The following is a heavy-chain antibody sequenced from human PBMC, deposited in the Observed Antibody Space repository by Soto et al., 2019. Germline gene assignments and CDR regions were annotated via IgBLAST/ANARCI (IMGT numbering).Heavy chain of an antibody. V-gene: IGHV4-31*03. CDR3: ARDRAASPYVEAGTTD. Sequence: SEILSLTCTVSGGSISSGGYYWSWIRQHPGKGLEWIGYIYYSGSTYYNPSLKSRVTISVDTSKNQFSLKLSSVTAADTAVYYCARDRAASPYVEAGTTDWGQGTLVTVSS. J-gene: IGHJ4*02. D-gene: IGHD2-15*01. CDR2: IYYSGST. CDR1: GGSISSGGYY.